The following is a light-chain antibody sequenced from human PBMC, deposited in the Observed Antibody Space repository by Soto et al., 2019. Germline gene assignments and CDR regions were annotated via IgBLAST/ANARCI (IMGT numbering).Light chain of an antibody. CDR1: SSNIGSNT. CDR2: RND. V-gene: IGLV1-44*01. J-gene: IGLJ3*02. Sequence: QSVLTQPPSASGTPGQRVTISCSGSSSNIGSNTVNWYQQRPGKAPKLLVYRNDERPSGVPDRFSGSKSGSSASLAINGLQSEDEADYYCAAWDDSLNGWVFGGGTKVTVL. CDR3: AAWDDSLNGWV.